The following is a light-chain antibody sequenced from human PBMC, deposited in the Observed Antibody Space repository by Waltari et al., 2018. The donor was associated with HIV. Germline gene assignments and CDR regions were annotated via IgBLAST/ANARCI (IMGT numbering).Light chain of an antibody. CDR1: SSDVGGYNY. CDR3: SSYTSSSTLV. CDR2: DVS. J-gene: IGLJ2*01. V-gene: IGLV2-14*01. Sequence: QSALTPPASVSGSHGQSITISCTGTSSDVGGYNYVSWYQQHPGKAPKLMIYDVSKRPSGVSNRFSGSKSGNTASLTISGLQAEDEADYYCSSYTSSSTLVFGGGTKLTVL.